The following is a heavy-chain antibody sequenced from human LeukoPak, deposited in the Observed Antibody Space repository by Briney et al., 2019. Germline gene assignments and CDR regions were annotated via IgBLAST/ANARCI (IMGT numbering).Heavy chain of an antibody. J-gene: IGHJ5*02. CDR3: ARADCSSSTCYLRRSWFDP. CDR1: GFTFSDYS. CDR2: ISTSSRYI. V-gene: IGHV3-11*06. Sequence: PGGSLRLSCEASGFTFSDYSMSWIRQAPGKGLEWVSSISTSSRYIYYKDSVRGRFTISRDDAKNSLYLEMNSLRAEDTAVYYCARADCSSSTCYLRRSWFDPWGQGTLVTVSS. D-gene: IGHD2-2*01.